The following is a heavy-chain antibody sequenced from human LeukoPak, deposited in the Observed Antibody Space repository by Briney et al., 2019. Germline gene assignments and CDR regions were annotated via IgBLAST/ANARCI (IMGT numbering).Heavy chain of an antibody. CDR2: INHSGST. J-gene: IGHJ6*02. V-gene: IGHV4-34*01. Sequence: SETLSLTCAVYGGSFSGYYWSWIRQPPGKGLEWIGEINHSGSTNYNPSLKSRVTISVDTSKNQFSLKLSSVTAADTAVYYCARGLIAAAGKSYYYGMDVWGQGTTVTVSS. D-gene: IGHD6-13*01. CDR1: GGSFSGYY. CDR3: ARGLIAAAGKSYYYGMDV.